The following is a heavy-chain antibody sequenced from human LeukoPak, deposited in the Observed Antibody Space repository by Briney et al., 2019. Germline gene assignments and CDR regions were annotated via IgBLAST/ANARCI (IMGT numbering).Heavy chain of an antibody. Sequence: ETLSLTCTVSGGSISSYYWSWIRQPPGKGLEWVSAISGSGGSTYYADSVKGRFTISRDNSKNTLYLQMNSLRAEDTAVYYCAKLYGSGSEYFDYWGQGTLVTVSS. J-gene: IGHJ4*02. V-gene: IGHV3-23*01. CDR3: AKLYGSGSEYFDY. D-gene: IGHD3-10*01. CDR1: GGSISSYY. CDR2: ISGSGGST.